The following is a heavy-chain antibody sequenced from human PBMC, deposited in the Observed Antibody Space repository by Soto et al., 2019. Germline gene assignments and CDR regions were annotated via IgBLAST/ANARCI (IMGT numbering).Heavy chain of an antibody. CDR2: IIPIFGTA. J-gene: IGHJ3*02. V-gene: IGHV1-69*01. Sequence: ASVKVSCKASGGTFSSYAISWVRQAPGQGLEWMGGIIPIFGTANYAQKFQGRVTITADESTSTAYMELSSLRSEDTAVYYCARRRGGSQGGAFDIWGQGTMVTVSS. CDR1: GGTFSSYA. D-gene: IGHD1-26*01. CDR3: ARRRGGSQGGAFDI.